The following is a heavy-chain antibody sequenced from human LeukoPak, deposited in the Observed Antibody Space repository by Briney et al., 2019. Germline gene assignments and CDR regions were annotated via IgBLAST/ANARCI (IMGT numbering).Heavy chain of an antibody. D-gene: IGHD1-14*01. CDR3: ARDTDHSRYFDY. Sequence: PGGSLRLSCAASGFTFSSYAMHWVRQAPGKGLEWVAVISYDGSNKYYADSVKGRFTISRDNSKNTLYLQMNSLRAEDTAVYYCARDTDHSRYFDYWGQGTLVTVSS. CDR2: ISYDGSNK. V-gene: IGHV3-30*04. CDR1: GFTFSSYA. J-gene: IGHJ4*02.